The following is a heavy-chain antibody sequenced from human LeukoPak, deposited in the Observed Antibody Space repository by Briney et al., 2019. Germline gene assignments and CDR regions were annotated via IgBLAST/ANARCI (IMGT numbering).Heavy chain of an antibody. CDR3: AKIVGASNGYFDY. D-gene: IGHD1-26*01. V-gene: IGHV1-46*01. J-gene: IGHJ4*02. CDR2: INPSIGTT. CDR1: GYTFTNYY. Sequence: GASVKVSCKASGYTFTNYYIHWVRQAPGQGLEWMGIINPSIGTTSYAQKFQGRVTMTRDTSTSTVYMELSSLRSEDTAVYHCAKIVGASNGYFDYWGQGTLVTVSS.